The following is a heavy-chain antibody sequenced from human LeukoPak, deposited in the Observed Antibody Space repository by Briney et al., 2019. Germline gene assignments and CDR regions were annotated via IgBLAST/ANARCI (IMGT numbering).Heavy chain of an antibody. CDR1: GFTFSSYS. V-gene: IGHV3-21*01. CDR3: ARDLGGLGGYYPY. Sequence: GGSLRLSCAASGFTFSSYSMNWVRQAPGKGLEWVSSISSSSSYIYYADSVEGRFTISRDNAKNSLYLQMNSLRAEDTAVYYCARDLGGLGGYYPYWGQGTLVTVSS. CDR2: ISSSSSYI. J-gene: IGHJ4*02. D-gene: IGHD3-3*01.